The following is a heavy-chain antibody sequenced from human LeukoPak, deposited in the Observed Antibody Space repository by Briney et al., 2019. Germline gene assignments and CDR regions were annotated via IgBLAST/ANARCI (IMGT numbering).Heavy chain of an antibody. Sequence: GGSLRLSCAASGLTFSNYWMHWVRQAPRKGLVWVSRINSDGSSTRYADSVKGRFTISRDNAKNTLYLRMNSLRAEDTAVYYCGRELDWLPTLDYWGQGTLVTVSS. D-gene: IGHD3-9*01. J-gene: IGHJ4*02. CDR2: INSDGSST. V-gene: IGHV3-74*01. CDR1: GLTFSNYW. CDR3: GRELDWLPTLDY.